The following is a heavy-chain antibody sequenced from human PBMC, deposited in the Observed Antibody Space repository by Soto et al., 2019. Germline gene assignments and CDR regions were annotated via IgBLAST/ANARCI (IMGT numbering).Heavy chain of an antibody. V-gene: IGHV4-39*07. D-gene: IGHD5-18*01. CDR3: ARGYGRNFDY. J-gene: IGHJ4*02. Sequence: SETLSLTCTVSGGSISSSSYYWGWIRQPPGKGLEWIGCIYYSGSTYYNPSLKSRVTISVDTSKNQFSLKLNSVTAADTAVYYCARGYGRNFDYWGQGTLVTVSS. CDR1: GGSISSSSYY. CDR2: IYYSGST.